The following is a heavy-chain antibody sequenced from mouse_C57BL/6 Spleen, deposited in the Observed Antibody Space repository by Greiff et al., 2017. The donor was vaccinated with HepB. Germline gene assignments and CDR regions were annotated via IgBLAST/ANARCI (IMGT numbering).Heavy chain of an antibody. V-gene: IGHV5-4*01. D-gene: IGHD1-1*01. Sequence: EVHLVESGGGLVKPGGSLKLSCAASGFTFSSYAMSWVRQTPEKRLEWVATISDGGSYTYYPDNVKGRFTISRDNAKNNLYLQMSHLKSEDTAMYYCARDTSSTYAMDYWGQGTSVTVSS. CDR2: ISDGGSYT. CDR3: ARDTSSTYAMDY. CDR1: GFTFSSYA. J-gene: IGHJ4*01.